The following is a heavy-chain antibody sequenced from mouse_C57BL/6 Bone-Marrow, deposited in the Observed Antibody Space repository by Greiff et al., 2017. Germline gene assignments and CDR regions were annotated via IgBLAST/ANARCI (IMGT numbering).Heavy chain of an antibody. D-gene: IGHD4-1*01. CDR2: IYPTSGRT. CDR1: GYTFTSYW. Sequence: QVQLQQSGAELVKPGASVKMSCKASGYTFTSYWITWVKQRPGQGLEWIGDIYPTSGRTNYNEKFKSKAILTVDTSSNTAYMQLSSLTSEDSAVFYCERSGPLGRRFDNWGQGTTLTVSS. J-gene: IGHJ2*01. CDR3: ERSGPLGRRFDN. V-gene: IGHV1-55*01.